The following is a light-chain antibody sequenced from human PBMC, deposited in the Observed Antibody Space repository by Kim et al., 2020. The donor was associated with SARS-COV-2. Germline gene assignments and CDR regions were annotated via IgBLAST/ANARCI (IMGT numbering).Light chain of an antibody. V-gene: IGLV1-40*01. J-gene: IGLJ2*01. CDR3: QSYDSSLSGVV. CDR1: SSNIGAGYD. CDR2: GNS. Sequence: QRVTIPCTGSSSNIGAGYDVHWYQQLPGTAPKLLIYGNSNRPSGVPDRLSGSKSGTSASLAITGLQAEDEADYYCQSYDSSLSGVVFGGGTQLTVL.